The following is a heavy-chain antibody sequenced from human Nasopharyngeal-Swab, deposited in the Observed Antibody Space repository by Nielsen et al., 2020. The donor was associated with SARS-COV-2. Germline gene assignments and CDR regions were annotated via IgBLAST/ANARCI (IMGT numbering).Heavy chain of an antibody. D-gene: IGHD6-19*01. J-gene: IGHJ4*02. CDR1: GGSISRYY. V-gene: IGHV4-59*08. CDR3: ARHLAVAGDFDY. CDR2: IYYSGST. Sequence: SETLSLTCTVSGGSISRYYWIWIRQPPGKGLEWIGYIYYSGSTNYNPSLKSRVTISVDTSKNHLSLKLSSVTAADTAVYYCARHLAVAGDFDYWGQGTLVTVSS.